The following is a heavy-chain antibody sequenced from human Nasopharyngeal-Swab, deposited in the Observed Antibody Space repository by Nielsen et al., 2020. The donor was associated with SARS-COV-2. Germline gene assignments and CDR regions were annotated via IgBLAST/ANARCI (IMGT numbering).Heavy chain of an antibody. CDR1: GYTFTSYG. CDR3: ARDRWNDILTGYYGSYGMDV. D-gene: IGHD3-9*01. V-gene: IGHV1-18*01. J-gene: IGHJ6*02. CDR2: ISAYNGNT. Sequence: ASLKVSCKASGYTFTSYGISWVRQAPGQGLEWMGWISAYNGNTNYAQKLQGRVTMTTDTSTSTAYMELRSLRSDDTAVYYCARDRWNDILTGYYGSYGMDVWGQGTTVTVSS.